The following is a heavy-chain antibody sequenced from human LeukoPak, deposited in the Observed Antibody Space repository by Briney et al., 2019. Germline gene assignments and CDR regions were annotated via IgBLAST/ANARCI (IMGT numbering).Heavy chain of an antibody. CDR2: ISGSGGST. Sequence: GGSLRLSCAASGFTFSSYAMSWVRQAPGKGLEWVSAISGSGGSTYYADSVKGRFTISRDNSKNTLYLQMNSLRAEDTAVYYCAKETTYDILTGYLPTPGYWGQGTLVTVSS. V-gene: IGHV3-23*01. CDR3: AKETTYDILTGYLPTPGY. D-gene: IGHD3-9*01. J-gene: IGHJ4*02. CDR1: GFTFSSYA.